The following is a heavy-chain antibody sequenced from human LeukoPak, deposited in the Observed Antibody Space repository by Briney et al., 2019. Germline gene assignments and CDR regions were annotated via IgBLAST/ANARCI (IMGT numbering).Heavy chain of an antibody. J-gene: IGHJ4*02. CDR1: GFTFSSYA. CDR3: AKDLHGRGCSSYFAN. D-gene: IGHD3-10*02. Sequence: PGGSLRLSCAASGFTFSSYAMSWVRQAPGKGLEWVSAISGSGGSTYYADSVKGRFTISRDNSKNTLYLQMNSLRAEDTAVYYCAKDLHGRGCSSYFANGARGPLVTASS. CDR2: ISGSGGST. V-gene: IGHV3-23*01.